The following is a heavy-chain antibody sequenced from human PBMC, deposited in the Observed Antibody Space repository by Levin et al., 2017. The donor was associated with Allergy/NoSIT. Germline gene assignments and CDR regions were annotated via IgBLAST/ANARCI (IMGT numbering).Heavy chain of an antibody. CDR1: GGSISSGGYS. Sequence: SQTLSLTCAVSGGSISSGGYSWSWIRQPPGKGLEWIGNIYFSGSTNDNPSLKSRVTMSVDRSKNQFSLKLSYVTAADTAVYYCARVAGYSYGYYFDYWGPGTLVTVSS. J-gene: IGHJ4*02. D-gene: IGHD5-18*01. CDR3: ARVAGYSYGYYFDY. CDR2: IYFSGST. V-gene: IGHV4-30-2*01.